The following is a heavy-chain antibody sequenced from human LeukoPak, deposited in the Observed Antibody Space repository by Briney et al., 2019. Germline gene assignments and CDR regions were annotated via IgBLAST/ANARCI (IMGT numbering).Heavy chain of an antibody. D-gene: IGHD3-16*01. J-gene: IGHJ4*02. CDR1: VYTCTVYC. CDR3: ARGVSGGLFDY. Sequence: APVNASCMPSVYTCTVYCIYWVRQTPGQGLEWMGWINPNSGGTNYAQKFQGRVTMTRDTSISTAYMELSRLRSDDTAVDYCARGVSGGLFDYWGRGAL. V-gene: IGHV1-2*02. CDR2: INPNSGGT.